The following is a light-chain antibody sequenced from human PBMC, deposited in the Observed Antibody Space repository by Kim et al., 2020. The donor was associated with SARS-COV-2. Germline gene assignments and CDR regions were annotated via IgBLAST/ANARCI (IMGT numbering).Light chain of an antibody. Sequence: SYELTQPPSVSVSPGQTASITCSGDKLGDKYACWYQQKPGQSPVLVIYQDSKRPSGIPERFSGSNSGTTATLTISGTQAMDEADYYCQAWDSSTYV. CDR2: QDS. CDR3: QAWDSSTYV. J-gene: IGLJ1*01. CDR1: KLGDKY. V-gene: IGLV3-1*01.